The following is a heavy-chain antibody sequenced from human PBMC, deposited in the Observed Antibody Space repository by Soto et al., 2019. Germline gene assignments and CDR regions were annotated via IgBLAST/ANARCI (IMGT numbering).Heavy chain of an antibody. CDR1: GFTFSSYA. V-gene: IGHV3-23*01. D-gene: IGHD1-1*01. J-gene: IGHJ4*02. Sequence: EVQLLESGGGLVQPVGSLRLSCSDSGFTFSSYAMSWVRQAPGKGLEWVSAISDRTYYADSVKGRFTISRDNSKNTLYLQMNSRRVDDTAVYYCVKRGTTFDYWGQGTLVTVSS. CDR3: VKRGTTFDY. CDR2: ISDRT.